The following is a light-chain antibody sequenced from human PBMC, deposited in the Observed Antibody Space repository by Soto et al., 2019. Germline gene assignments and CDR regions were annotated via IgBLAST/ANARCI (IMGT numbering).Light chain of an antibody. J-gene: IGKJ1*01. CDR1: QSVSSRS. CDR2: DAS. CDR3: QQYGISPWT. V-gene: IGKV3-20*01. Sequence: IVLTQSPGTLSLSPGERATLSCRASQSVSSRSLAWYQQKPGQAPRLLIFDASSRATGIPDRFSGSGSGTDFTLTISRLEPEDFAVFYCQQYGISPWTFGQGTKVEIK.